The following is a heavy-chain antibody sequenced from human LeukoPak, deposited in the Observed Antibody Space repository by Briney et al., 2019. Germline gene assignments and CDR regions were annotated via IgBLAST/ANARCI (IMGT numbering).Heavy chain of an antibody. CDR2: IYYTGST. Sequence: SDTLSLTCTVSGGSISTYYWSWIRQPPGKGLEWIGYIYYTGSTYYNPSLKSRVTMAVDTSKNQFSLKLISVTAADTAVYYCARVITATTQEASWGQGTLVTVSS. CDR1: GGSISTYY. V-gene: IGHV4-59*08. D-gene: IGHD1-20*01. J-gene: IGHJ5*02. CDR3: ARVITATTQEAS.